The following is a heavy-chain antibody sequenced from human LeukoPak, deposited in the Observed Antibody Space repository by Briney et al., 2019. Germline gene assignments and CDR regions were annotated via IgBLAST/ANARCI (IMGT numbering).Heavy chain of an antibody. V-gene: IGHV3-53*01. Sequence: GGSLRLSCAGSGFIVSTNYMNWVRQAPGKGLEWVSVIYSSGGTDYADSVKGRFTISRDNSKNTLYLQMNSLRAEDTAVYYCAKVAPYDANYWGQGTLVTVSS. J-gene: IGHJ4*02. CDR3: AKVAPYDANY. CDR2: IYSSGGT. D-gene: IGHD3-22*01. CDR1: GFIVSTNY.